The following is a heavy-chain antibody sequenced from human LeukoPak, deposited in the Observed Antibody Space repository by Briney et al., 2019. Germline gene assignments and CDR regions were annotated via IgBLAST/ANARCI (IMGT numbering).Heavy chain of an antibody. Sequence: PGGSLRLSCAASGFTFSSYWMHWVRQAPGKGLVWVSRINSDGSSTIYAYSVKGRFTISRDNAMNTLYLKMNSLRAEDTAVYYCARDLLGNSGSYLRHPNGPPFDYWGQGTLVTVSS. J-gene: IGHJ4*02. CDR3: ARDLLGNSGSYLRHPNGPPFDY. D-gene: IGHD1-26*01. CDR1: GFTFSSYW. CDR2: INSDGSST. V-gene: IGHV3-74*01.